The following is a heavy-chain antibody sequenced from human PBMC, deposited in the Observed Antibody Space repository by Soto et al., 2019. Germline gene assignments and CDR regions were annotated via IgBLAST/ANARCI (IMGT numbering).Heavy chain of an antibody. Sequence: QVQLVQSGAEVKKPGASVKVSCKASGYTFSNYATHWVRQAPGQRLEWMGWINAGNGKTKYSQNFQGRVTITRDTSASTAYMELGSLRSEDTAVYYCANNGDYYYYGMDVWGQGTTVTVSS. CDR2: INAGNGKT. V-gene: IGHV1-3*01. D-gene: IGHD4-17*01. J-gene: IGHJ6*02. CDR3: ANNGDYYYYGMDV. CDR1: GYTFSNYA.